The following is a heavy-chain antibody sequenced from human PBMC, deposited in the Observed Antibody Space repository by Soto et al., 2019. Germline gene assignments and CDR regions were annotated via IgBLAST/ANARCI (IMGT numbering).Heavy chain of an antibody. V-gene: IGHV1-69*06. CDR1: GGTFSSHG. CDR2: IIPTFGTP. J-gene: IGHJ4*02. D-gene: IGHD1-26*01. CDR3: ASERSAEYFDF. Sequence: QVQLVQSGTVVQRRGSSVKVSCQASGGTFSSHGMAWVRQAPGQGLEWMGGIIPTFGTPTYAPRFQGSVTVSADKSTNTAYMELRSLSSEDTGVYYCASERSAEYFDFWGQGTLITVSS.